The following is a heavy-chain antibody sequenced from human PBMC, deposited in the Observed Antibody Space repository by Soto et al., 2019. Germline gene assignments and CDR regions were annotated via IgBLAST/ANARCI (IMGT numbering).Heavy chain of an antibody. CDR2: SSGSGDRT. V-gene: IGHV3-23*01. J-gene: IGHJ4*02. CDR3: VKDDGGSPSTPPL. CDR1: GITISNYP. D-gene: IGHD2-15*01. Sequence: EVQLLESGGGLVQPGGSLRLSCAASGITISNYPMSWVRQAPGKGLDWVSGSSGSGDRTYYADSAKGRFTISKDISKKSLSLQLDSLGVDDTAVYFCVKDDGGSPSTPPLWGQGTLVTVSS.